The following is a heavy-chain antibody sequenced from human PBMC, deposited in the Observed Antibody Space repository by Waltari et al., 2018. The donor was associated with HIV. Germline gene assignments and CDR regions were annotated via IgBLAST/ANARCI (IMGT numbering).Heavy chain of an antibody. CDR3: ATRGDYGDLPKYFDL. CDR2: INNSGSI. CDR1: GGSFSPYY. J-gene: IGHJ2*01. Sequence: QVELQQGGAGLLKPSETLSLSCAVSGGSFSPYYWSWIRQPPGKGLEWMGEINNSGSINFKPSLKSRLNLSLDASKKQSSLHLTSVTAADTALYYCATRGDYGDLPKYFDLWGRGTLVTVSS. D-gene: IGHD4-17*01. V-gene: IGHV4-34*02.